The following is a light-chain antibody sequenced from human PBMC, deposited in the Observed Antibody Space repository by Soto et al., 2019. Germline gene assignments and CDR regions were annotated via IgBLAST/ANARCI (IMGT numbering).Light chain of an antibody. CDR3: QQRSNWPPIT. CDR1: QSVSSY. J-gene: IGKJ5*01. Sequence: EIVLTRSPATLSLSPGERATLSFRASQSVSSYLAWYQKKPGQAPRLIXYDASNRATGIPARFSGSGSGTDFTLTISSLETEDFAVYYCQQRSNWPPITFGQGTRLEIK. V-gene: IGKV3-11*01. CDR2: DAS.